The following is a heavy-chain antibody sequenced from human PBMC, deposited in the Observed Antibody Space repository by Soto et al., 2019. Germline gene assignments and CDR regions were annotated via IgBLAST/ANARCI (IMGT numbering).Heavy chain of an antibody. CDR2: INHSGST. D-gene: IGHD2-8*01. CDR3: ARGLSVTNTFYYYYAVDV. Sequence: SETLSLTCAVYGGSLSRYSWNWIRQPPGKGLEWIGEINHSGSTNYNPSLKSRVTISVDTSKNQFSLNLSSVTAADTAVYYCARGLSVTNTFYYYYAVDVWGQGTTVTVSS. J-gene: IGHJ6*02. CDR1: GGSLSRYS. V-gene: IGHV4-34*01.